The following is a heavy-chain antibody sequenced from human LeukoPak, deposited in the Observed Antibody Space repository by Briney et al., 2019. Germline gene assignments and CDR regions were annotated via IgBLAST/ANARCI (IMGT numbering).Heavy chain of an antibody. Sequence: ASVKVSCKASGYTFTSYYMHWVRQAPGQGLEWMGIINPSGGSTSYAQKFQGRVTMTRDMSTSTVYMELSSLRSEDTAVYYCARDLPYDFWSGYKGAFDIWGQGTMVTVSS. CDR2: INPSGGST. J-gene: IGHJ3*02. V-gene: IGHV1-46*01. CDR3: ARDLPYDFWSGYKGAFDI. CDR1: GYTFTSYY. D-gene: IGHD3-3*01.